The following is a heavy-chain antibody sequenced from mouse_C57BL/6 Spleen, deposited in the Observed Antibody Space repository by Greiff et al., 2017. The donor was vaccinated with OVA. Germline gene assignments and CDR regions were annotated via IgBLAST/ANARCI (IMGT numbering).Heavy chain of an antibody. CDR1: GYTFTRYW. V-gene: IGHV1-52*01. CDR3: AREERAYYYAMDY. CDR2: IDPSDSET. J-gene: IGHJ4*01. Sequence: QVQLQQPGAELVRPGSSVKLSCKASGYTFTRYWMHWVKQRPIQGLEWIGNIDPSDSETHYNQKFKDKATLTVDKSSSTAYMQLSSLTSEDSAVYYGAREERAYYYAMDYWGQGTSVTVSS.